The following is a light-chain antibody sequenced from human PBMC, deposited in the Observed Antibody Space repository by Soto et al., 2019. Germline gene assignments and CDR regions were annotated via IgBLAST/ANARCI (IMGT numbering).Light chain of an antibody. CDR2: AAT. CDR3: EQYERYPPS. CDR1: QAINSY. J-gene: IGKJ4*02. V-gene: IGKV1-16*01. Sequence: DIQMTQSPSSLSASVGDRVTIGCRASQAINSYLAWFQQKPGKAPRSLIYAATNLQGGVPSRFSDTGSGIDFRLTISSLQPEDVASCYCEQYERYPPSFGGGMKLDI.